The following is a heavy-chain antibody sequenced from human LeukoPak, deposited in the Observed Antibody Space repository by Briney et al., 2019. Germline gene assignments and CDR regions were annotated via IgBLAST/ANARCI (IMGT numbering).Heavy chain of an antibody. CDR3: ARAPARYDILTGYYLGGPVDY. V-gene: IGHV4-39*07. Sequence: SETLSLTCTVSGGSISSSSYYWGWIRQPPGKGLEWIGSIYYSGSTYYNPSLKSRVTISVDTSKNQFSLKLSSVTAADTAVYYCARAPARYDILTGYYLGGPVDYWGQGTLVTVSS. CDR2: IYYSGST. D-gene: IGHD3-9*01. J-gene: IGHJ4*02. CDR1: GGSISSSSYY.